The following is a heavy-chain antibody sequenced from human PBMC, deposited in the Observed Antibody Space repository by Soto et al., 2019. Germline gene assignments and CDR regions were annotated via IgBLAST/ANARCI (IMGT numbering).Heavy chain of an antibody. CDR1: GFTFSSYA. J-gene: IGHJ4*02. Sequence: GGSLRLSCAASGFTFSSYAMSWVRQAPGKGLEWVAAIRGSGGSTYYADSVKGRFTISRDNSENTVYLQMNSLRAEDTAVYYCAKDHSSSNLDYWGQGTLVTVSS. CDR3: AKDHSSSNLDY. D-gene: IGHD6-6*01. V-gene: IGHV3-23*01. CDR2: IRGSGGST.